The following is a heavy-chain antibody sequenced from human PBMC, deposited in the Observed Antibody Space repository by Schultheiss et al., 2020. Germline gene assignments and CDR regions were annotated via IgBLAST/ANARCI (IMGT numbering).Heavy chain of an antibody. J-gene: IGHJ4*02. V-gene: IGHV4-34*01. D-gene: IGHD3-22*01. CDR1: GGSFSGYY. CDR2: INHSGST. CDR3: ARESMYYYDSSGYLGFDY. Sequence: SATLALTCAVYGGSFSGYYWSWIRQPPGKGLEWIGEINHSGSTNYNPSLKSRVTISVDMSKNQFSLKLSSVTAADTAVYYCARESMYYYDSSGYLGFDYWGRGTLVTVAS.